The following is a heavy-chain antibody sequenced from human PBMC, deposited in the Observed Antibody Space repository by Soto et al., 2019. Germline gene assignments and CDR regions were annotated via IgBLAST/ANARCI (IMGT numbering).Heavy chain of an antibody. CDR2: LSYDGNNK. CDR3: ARGPIGDAAMVTNYFDY. D-gene: IGHD5-18*01. CDR1: GFTFSNYA. J-gene: IGHJ4*02. Sequence: QVQLVESGGGVVQPGRSLRLSCAASGFTFSNYAIHWVRQAPGKGLEWVAVLSYDGNNKHYADSVKGRFTISRDNSKNPLFLQMNSLRTEDTAVYYCARGPIGDAAMVTNYFDYWGQGTLVTVSS. V-gene: IGHV3-30-3*01.